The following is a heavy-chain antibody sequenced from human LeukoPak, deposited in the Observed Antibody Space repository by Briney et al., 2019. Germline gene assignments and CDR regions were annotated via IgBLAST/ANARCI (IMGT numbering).Heavy chain of an antibody. CDR1: GGSLNSYY. CDR2: IYTRRST. D-gene: IGHD5-18*01. Sequence: SETLSLTCTLSGGSLNSYYWIGLRQPPRKGVDGIGYIYTRRSTNYNRALKSRVTISVDTSKNQFSLKLSSVTAADTTVCYCTTPRGYSYGYYYYYYMDVWGKGTTVTVSS. J-gene: IGHJ6*03. V-gene: IGHV4-4*09. CDR3: TTPRGYSYGYYYYYYMDV.